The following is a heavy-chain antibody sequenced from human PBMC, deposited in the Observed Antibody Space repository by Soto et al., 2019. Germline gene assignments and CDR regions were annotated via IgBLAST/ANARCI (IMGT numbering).Heavy chain of an antibody. Sequence: SETLSLTCAVSGGTISSSNWWSWVRQPPGKGLEWIGEIYHSGSTNYNPSLKSRVTISVDKSKNQFSLKLSSVTAADTAVYYCASLRSIKIFGVVIPGSDYWGQGTLVTVSS. CDR1: GGTISSSNW. CDR2: IYHSGST. CDR3: ASLRSIKIFGVVIPGSDY. J-gene: IGHJ4*02. D-gene: IGHD3-3*01. V-gene: IGHV4-4*02.